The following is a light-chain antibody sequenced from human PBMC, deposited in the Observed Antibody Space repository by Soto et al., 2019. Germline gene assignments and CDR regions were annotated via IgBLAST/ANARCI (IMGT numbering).Light chain of an antibody. CDR3: HHYNSWPYT. J-gene: IGKJ2*01. V-gene: IGKV3-15*01. CDR1: QTVRNN. Sequence: EFVLTQSPGTLSLSPGERATLSCRASQTVRNNYLAWYQQKPGQAPRLLIYDASTRAPGFPARFSGSGSGTEFTLTISSLQSEDFAVYYCHHYNSWPYTFGQGTKVDI. CDR2: DAS.